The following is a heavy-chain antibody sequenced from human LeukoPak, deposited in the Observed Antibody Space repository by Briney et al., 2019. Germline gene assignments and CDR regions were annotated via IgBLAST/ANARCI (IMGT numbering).Heavy chain of an antibody. D-gene: IGHD3-3*01. CDR1: GYTFAGYN. J-gene: IGHJ5*02. CDR3: ARALGVASPRSYWFDP. CDR2: INPNSGAT. Sequence: GASVKVSCKASGYTFAGYNMHWVRQAPGRGLDWMGWINPNSGATNYAQKFQGRVTMTRDTSISTAYMELSRLRSDDTAVYYCARALGVASPRSYWFDPWGQGTLVTVSS. V-gene: IGHV1-2*02.